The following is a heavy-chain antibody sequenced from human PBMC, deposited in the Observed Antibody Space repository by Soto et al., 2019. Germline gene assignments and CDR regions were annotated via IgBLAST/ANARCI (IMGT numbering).Heavy chain of an antibody. CDR2: ISGSGYYT. D-gene: IGHD4-17*01. CDR1: GFTFDNYA. V-gene: IGHV3-23*01. Sequence: GGSLRLSCATSGFTFDNYAVSWVRQAPGKGLEWVSFISGSGYYTYYADSVRGRFTISRDNSQNTLYLQMTGLRAEDTAMYCCASPLTTCIYFDSWGQGTLVTVSS. CDR3: ASPLTTCIYFDS. J-gene: IGHJ4*02.